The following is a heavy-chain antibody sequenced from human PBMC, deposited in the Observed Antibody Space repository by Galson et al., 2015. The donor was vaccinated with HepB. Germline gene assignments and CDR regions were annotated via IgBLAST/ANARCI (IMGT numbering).Heavy chain of an antibody. CDR2: LSKYGDKT. J-gene: IGHJ4*02. D-gene: IGHD3-16*01. Sequence: SLRLSCATSGFNFGGHAMTWVRQAPGKGLEWVSALSKYGDKTYYADSVKGRFTISRDSAKNSLYLQMNSLRAEDTAFYHCARGRGTYPRHYFDSWGQGTLVTVSS. CDR3: ARGRGTYPRHYFDS. V-gene: IGHV3-20*01. CDR1: GFNFGGHA.